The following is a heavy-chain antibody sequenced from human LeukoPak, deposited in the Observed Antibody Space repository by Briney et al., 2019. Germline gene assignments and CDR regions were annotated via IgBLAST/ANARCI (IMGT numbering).Heavy chain of an antibody. V-gene: IGHV3-53*05. CDR3: ARDRAGTQSWVEFDL. CDR1: GISVSRPY. D-gene: IGHD3-10*01. Sequence: GGSLRLSCTASGISVSRPYIDWVRQSPGRGLEWVALIYGAGGTVYADSVKGRFTISRDNSKNVVYLQMNSLRAEDSAVYYCARDRAGTQSWVEFDLWGQGTLVTVSS. CDR2: IYGAGGT. J-gene: IGHJ5*02.